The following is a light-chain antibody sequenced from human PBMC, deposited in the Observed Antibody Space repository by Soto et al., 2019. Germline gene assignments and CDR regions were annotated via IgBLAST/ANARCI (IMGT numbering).Light chain of an antibody. CDR3: QHYNSYSEA. Sequence: EIVLTQSPGTLSLSPGERATLSCRASQSVSSNYLAWYQQKPGQAPRLLIHDASSRATGIPARFSGSGSGTEFTLTISSLQPDDFATYYCQHYNSYSEAFGQGTKVDIK. J-gene: IGKJ1*01. CDR1: QSVSSNY. CDR2: DAS. V-gene: IGKV3-20*01.